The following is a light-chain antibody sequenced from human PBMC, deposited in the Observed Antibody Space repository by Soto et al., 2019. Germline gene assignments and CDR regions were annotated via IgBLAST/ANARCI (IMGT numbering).Light chain of an antibody. V-gene: IGKV3-11*01. Sequence: EIVWTQSPATLSLSPGERATLSCRASQSVSSGLSWYQQKPGQAPRLLIYGASSRATGIPDRFSGSGSGTDFTLTIGSLEPEDSAVYYCQQRTHGPPITFGQGGRLE. CDR1: QSVSSG. CDR3: QQRTHGPPIT. J-gene: IGKJ5*01. CDR2: GAS.